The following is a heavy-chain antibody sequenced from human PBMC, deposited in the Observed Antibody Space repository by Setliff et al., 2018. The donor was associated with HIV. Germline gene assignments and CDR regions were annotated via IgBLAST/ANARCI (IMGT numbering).Heavy chain of an antibody. D-gene: IGHD5-12*01. Sequence: GESLKISCAASGFTFSSYSMNWVRQAPGKGLEWVSSISSSSSSYIYYADSVKGRFTISRDNAKNSLYLQMNSLRAEDTAVYYCAKASAMATNYYYYGMDVWGQGTTVTVSS. CDR1: GFTFSSYS. V-gene: IGHV3-21*01. CDR3: AKASAMATNYYYYGMDV. J-gene: IGHJ6*02. CDR2: ISSSSSSYI.